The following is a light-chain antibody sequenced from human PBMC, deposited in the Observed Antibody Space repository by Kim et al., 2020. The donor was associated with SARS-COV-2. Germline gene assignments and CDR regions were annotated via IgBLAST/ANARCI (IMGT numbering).Light chain of an antibody. V-gene: IGKV3-15*01. J-gene: IGKJ1*01. CDR2: GAS. CDR3: LRYNIWPPWT. Sequence: SPGDRATPSRAGPQRFCRALALDPRRHGPAPSLLFYGASTRATRIPARCSGGGSGTEFTLTISSLQSEDFAVYYCLRYNIWPPWTFGQGTKVESK. CDR1: QRFCRA.